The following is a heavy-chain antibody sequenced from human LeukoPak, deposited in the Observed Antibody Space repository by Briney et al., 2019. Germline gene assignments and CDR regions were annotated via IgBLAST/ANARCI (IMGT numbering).Heavy chain of an antibody. CDR3: ARDLGGGSCFFDP. CDR1: GYTFTGYY. D-gene: IGHD2-15*01. Sequence: ASVKVSCKASGYTFTGYYMHWVRQAPGQGLEWMGWINPNSGGTNYTQKFQGRVTMTRDTSISTAYMELSRLRSDDTAVYYYARDLGGGSCFFDPWGQGTLVTVSS. CDR2: INPNSGGT. V-gene: IGHV1-2*02. J-gene: IGHJ5*02.